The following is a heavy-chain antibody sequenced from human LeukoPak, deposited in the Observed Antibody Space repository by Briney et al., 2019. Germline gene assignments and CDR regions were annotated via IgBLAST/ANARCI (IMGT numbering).Heavy chain of an antibody. CDR3: AREIGPIQLHLWGSAFDY. CDR1: GYTFTNYY. D-gene: IGHD5-24*01. CDR2: INPGGRST. J-gene: IGHJ4*02. V-gene: IGHV1-46*01. Sequence: ASVKVSCKASGYTFTNYYIHWVRQAPGQGLEWMGLINPGGRSTSYAQKFQGRVTMTRDTSTSTVYMELSSLRSEDTAVYYCAREIGPIQLHLWGSAFDYWGQGTLVTVSS.